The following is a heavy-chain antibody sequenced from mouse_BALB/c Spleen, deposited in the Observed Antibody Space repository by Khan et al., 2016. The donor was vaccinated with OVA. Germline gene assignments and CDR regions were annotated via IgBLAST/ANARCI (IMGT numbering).Heavy chain of an antibody. CDR1: GYTFTSYW. J-gene: IGHJ2*01. CDR3: TRGKYDGDY. D-gene: IGHD2-14*01. Sequence: LQQPGSELVRPGASVKLSCKASGYTFTSYWMHWVKQRPGQGLEWIGNIYPGSGSTNYDEKFKSKATLTVDTSSSTAYMQLSSLTSEDSAVYYCTRGKYDGDYWGQGTTLTVSS. CDR2: IYPGSGST. V-gene: IGHV1S22*01.